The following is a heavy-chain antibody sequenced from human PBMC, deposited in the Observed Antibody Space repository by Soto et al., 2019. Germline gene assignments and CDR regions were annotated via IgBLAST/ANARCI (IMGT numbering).Heavy chain of an antibody. CDR1: GYTFTSYA. D-gene: IGHD3-9*01. J-gene: IGHJ4*02. V-gene: IGHV1-3*01. Sequence: QVQLVQSGAEVKKPGASVKVSCKASGYTFTSYAMHWVRQAPGQRLEWMGRINAGNGNTKYSQKFQGRVTITRDTSASTAYMELSSLRSEDTAVYYCARGDDILTGYNYWGQGTLVTVSS. CDR2: INAGNGNT. CDR3: ARGDDILTGYNY.